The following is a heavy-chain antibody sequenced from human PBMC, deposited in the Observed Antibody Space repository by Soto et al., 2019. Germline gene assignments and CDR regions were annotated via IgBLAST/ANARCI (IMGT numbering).Heavy chain of an antibody. Sequence: GRSLRLSCAASGFTFSSYGMHWVRQAPGKGLEWVAVISYDGSNKYYADSVKGRFTISRDNSKNTLYLQMNSLRAEDTAVYYCAKDLYDYVWGSYPYFDYWGQGTLVTVSS. CDR3: AKDLYDYVWGSYPYFDY. V-gene: IGHV3-30*18. J-gene: IGHJ4*02. CDR1: GFTFSSYG. D-gene: IGHD3-16*02. CDR2: ISYDGSNK.